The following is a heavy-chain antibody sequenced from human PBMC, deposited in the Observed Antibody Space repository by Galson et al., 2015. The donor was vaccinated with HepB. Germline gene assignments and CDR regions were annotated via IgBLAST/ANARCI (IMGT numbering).Heavy chain of an antibody. D-gene: IGHD5-12*01. J-gene: IGHJ4*02. CDR3: ARDFVSYSGVFDY. CDR1: GFSFSRYS. V-gene: IGHV3-48*04. CDR2: IRSSTSTV. Sequence: SLRLSCAASGFSFSRYSMNWVRQAPGKGLEWVSYIRSSTSTVVYADSVQGRFSISRDSAKNSLYLQMNSLRAEDTAVYYCARDFVSYSGVFDYWGQGILVTVSS.